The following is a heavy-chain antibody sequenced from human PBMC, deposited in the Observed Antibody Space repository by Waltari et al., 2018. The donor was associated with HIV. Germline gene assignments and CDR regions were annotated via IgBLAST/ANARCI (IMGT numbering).Heavy chain of an antibody. Sequence: VQFQQWGAGLLMPSDTLSLTCAVYGASFSGSSCTWIRQAPGMGLQWSGEIDHDGDRNCTTALKSPVTLSVNSSKKQFSLNLVSVAAADTAQYYCARARSRKVRGEWGWDSQFYGLDVWGQGTTVIVSS. D-gene: IGHD3-10*01. CDR3: ARARSRKVRGEWGWDSQFYGLDV. CDR2: IDHDGDR. V-gene: IGHV4-34*02. J-gene: IGHJ6*02. CDR1: GASFSGSS.